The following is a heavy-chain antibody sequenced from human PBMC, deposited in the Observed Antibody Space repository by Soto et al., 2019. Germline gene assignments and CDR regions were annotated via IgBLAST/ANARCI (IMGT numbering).Heavy chain of an antibody. CDR3: AKSGKQQLVPLLYYSDY. J-gene: IGHJ4*02. D-gene: IGHD6-13*01. Sequence: GGSLRLSCAASGFTFSSYAMSWVRQAPGKGLEWVSAISGSGGSTYYADSVKGRFTISRDNSKNTLYLQMNSLRAEDTAVYYCAKSGKQQLVPLLYYSDYWGQGTLVTVSS. CDR2: ISGSGGST. V-gene: IGHV3-23*01. CDR1: GFTFSSYA.